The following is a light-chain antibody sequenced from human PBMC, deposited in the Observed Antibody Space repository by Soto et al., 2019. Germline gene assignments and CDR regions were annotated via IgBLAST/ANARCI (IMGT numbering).Light chain of an antibody. Sequence: ENVLTQSPGTLSLSPGERATLSCRAGQSVSSSYLAWYQQKPGQAPRLLIYGASSRATGIPDRFSGSGSGTDFTLTISRLEPEDFAMYYCRQYGSSPPVTLGQGTRLEIK. V-gene: IGKV3-20*01. CDR1: QSVSSSY. CDR3: RQYGSSPPVT. J-gene: IGKJ5*01. CDR2: GAS.